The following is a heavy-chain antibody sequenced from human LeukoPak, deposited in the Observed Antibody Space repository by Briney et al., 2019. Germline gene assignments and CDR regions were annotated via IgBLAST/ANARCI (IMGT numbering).Heavy chain of an antibody. V-gene: IGHV1-18*01. CDR1: GYTFTSYG. CDR2: ISAYNGDT. Sequence: GASVKVSCKASGYTFTSYGISWVRQAPGQGLEWMGWISAYNGDTNYAQKLQGRVTMTTDTSTSTAYMELRSLRSDDTAVYYCARDGPMTTVVTPDYWGQGTLVTVSS. CDR3: ARDGPMTTVVTPDY. D-gene: IGHD4-23*01. J-gene: IGHJ4*02.